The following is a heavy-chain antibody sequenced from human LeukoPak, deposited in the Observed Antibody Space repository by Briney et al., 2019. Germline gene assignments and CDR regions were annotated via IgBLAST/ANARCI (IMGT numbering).Heavy chain of an antibody. CDR2: INPNSGGT. CDR1: GYTFTGYY. J-gene: IGHJ4*02. D-gene: IGHD4-17*01. Sequence: GASVKVSCKASGYTFTGYYMHWVRQAPGQGLEWMGWINPNSGGTNYAQKFQGRVTMTRDTSISTAYMELSRLRSDDTAVYYCARGRSYGDYVYYFDYWGQGTLVTVSS. CDR3: ARGRSYGDYVYYFDY. V-gene: IGHV1-2*02.